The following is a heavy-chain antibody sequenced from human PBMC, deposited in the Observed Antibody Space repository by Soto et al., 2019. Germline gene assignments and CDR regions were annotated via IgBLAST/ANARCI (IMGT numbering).Heavy chain of an antibody. V-gene: IGHV3-48*03. J-gene: IGHJ4*02. D-gene: IGHD3-3*01. Sequence: CLRLSWAASVFSFSSYEMNWVRQVPGQRPQWDSYISCSSRTIFYADSVKGRFSISRDNAKNSLYLQMNSLRAEDTAVYYCARVLRFLEWLFYFDYWGQGTLVTVSS. CDR2: ISCSSRTI. CDR1: VFSFSSYE. CDR3: ARVLRFLEWLFYFDY.